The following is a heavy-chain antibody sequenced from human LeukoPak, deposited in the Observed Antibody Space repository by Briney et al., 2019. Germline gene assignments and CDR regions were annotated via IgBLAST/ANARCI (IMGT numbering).Heavy chain of an antibody. J-gene: IGHJ4*02. CDR3: ATAGATNYYFDY. Sequence: GGSLRLSCAASGFTVISNYMSWVRQAPGKGLEWVSLIYSDGTTYYADSVKGRFTISRDNSKNTLYLQMNSLRAEDTAVYYCATAGATNYYFDYWGQGTLVTVSS. CDR1: GFTVISNY. CDR2: IYSDGTT. V-gene: IGHV3-53*01. D-gene: IGHD1-26*01.